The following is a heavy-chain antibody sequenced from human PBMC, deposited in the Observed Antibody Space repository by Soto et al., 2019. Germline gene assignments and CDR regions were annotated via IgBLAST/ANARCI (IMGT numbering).Heavy chain of an antibody. V-gene: IGHV3-33*06. CDR1: GFTFRNYG. J-gene: IGHJ5*01. CDR3: AKDLEVVGANRWGYDS. D-gene: IGHD1-26*01. Sequence: VQLVESGGDVVQPGRSLRLSCEASGFTFRNYGMHWVRQTPVKGLEWVAGIQYDGSKKYYAESVKGRFTISRDNSKNTLYLEIDSLRAEDTAVYYCAKDLEVVGANRWGYDSWGQGTLVTVSS. CDR2: IQYDGSKK.